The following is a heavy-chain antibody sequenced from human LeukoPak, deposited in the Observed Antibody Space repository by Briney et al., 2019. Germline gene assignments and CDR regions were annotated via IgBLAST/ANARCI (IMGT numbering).Heavy chain of an antibody. Sequence: PGRSLRLSCAASGFRLSDYCMTWVRQAPGKGLECVANIKTDGSAKYSPDSVKGRFTVARDKAKNSLYLQMNNLRVEDTDIYYCTKDLNHDSSGWGEGTLVTV. D-gene: IGHD3-22*01. J-gene: IGHJ4*02. CDR3: TKDLNHDSSG. CDR1: GFRLSDYC. CDR2: IKTDGSAK. V-gene: IGHV3-7*01.